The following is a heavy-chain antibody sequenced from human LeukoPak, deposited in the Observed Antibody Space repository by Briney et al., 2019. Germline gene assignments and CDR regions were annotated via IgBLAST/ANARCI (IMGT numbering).Heavy chain of an antibody. J-gene: IGHJ4*02. CDR1: GGTFSSYT. V-gene: IGHV1-2*06. CDR2: INPNSGGT. D-gene: IGHD1-26*01. Sequence: ASVKVSCKASGGTFSSYTISWVRQAPGQGLEWMGRINPNSGGTNYAQKFQGRVTMTRNTSISTAYMELSRLRSDDTAVYYCARDQSGSYYYWGQGTLVTVSS. CDR3: ARDQSGSYYY.